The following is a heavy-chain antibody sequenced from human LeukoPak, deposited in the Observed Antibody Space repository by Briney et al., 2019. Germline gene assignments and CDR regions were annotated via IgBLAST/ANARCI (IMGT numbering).Heavy chain of an antibody. CDR3: ARHSPLDPYSGSLPPLFGGYYFDY. CDR2: IYYSGST. D-gene: IGHD1-26*01. J-gene: IGHJ4*02. CDR1: GGSISSSSYY. V-gene: IGHV4-39*01. Sequence: SETLSLTCTVSGGSISSSSYYWGWIRQPPGKGLEWIGSIYYSGSTYYNPSLKSRVTISVDTSKNQFSLKLSSVTAADTAVYYCARHSPLDPYSGSLPPLFGGYYFDYWGQGTLVTVSS.